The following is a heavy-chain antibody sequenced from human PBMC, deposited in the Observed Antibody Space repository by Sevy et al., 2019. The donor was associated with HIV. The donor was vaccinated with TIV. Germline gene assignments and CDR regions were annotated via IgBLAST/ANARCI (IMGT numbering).Heavy chain of an antibody. CDR2: ISPYNGKT. CDR1: GYTFTSYG. V-gene: IGHV1-18*01. CDR3: ARGYNWNINFDY. D-gene: IGHD1-1*01. Sequence: ASVKVSCKASGYTFTSYGISWVRQAPGQGLEWMGWISPYNGKTNYAQKLQGSVTMTTDTSTSTAYMEVRGLRSDDTAVYYCARGYNWNINFDYWGQGTLVTVSS. J-gene: IGHJ4*02.